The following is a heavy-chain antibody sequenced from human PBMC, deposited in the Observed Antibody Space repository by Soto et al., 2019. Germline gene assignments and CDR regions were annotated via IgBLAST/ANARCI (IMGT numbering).Heavy chain of an antibody. D-gene: IGHD3-9*01. CDR3: ARSRRYYDILTGYYYYGMDV. Sequence: GGSLRLSCAASGFTFSDYYMSWIRQAPGKGLEWVSYISSSGSTIYHADSVKGRFTISRDNAKNSLYLQMNSLRAEDTAVYYCARSRRYYDILTGYYYYGMDVWGQGTTVTVSS. V-gene: IGHV3-11*01. CDR1: GFTFSDYY. J-gene: IGHJ6*02. CDR2: ISSSGSTI.